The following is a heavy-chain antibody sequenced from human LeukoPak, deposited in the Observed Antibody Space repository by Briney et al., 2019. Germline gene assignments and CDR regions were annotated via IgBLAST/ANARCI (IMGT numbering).Heavy chain of an antibody. CDR1: GFTFSSYS. V-gene: IGHV3-48*01. CDR2: ISSASNTI. Sequence: GGSLRLXCAASGFTFSSYSMNWVRQAPGKGLEWVSYISSASNTIYYADSVKGRFTICRDNAKNSLYLQMNSLRAEDTAMYYCARDGWFGDYNWFDPWGQGTLVTVSS. CDR3: ARDGWFGDYNWFDP. J-gene: IGHJ5*02. D-gene: IGHD3-10*01.